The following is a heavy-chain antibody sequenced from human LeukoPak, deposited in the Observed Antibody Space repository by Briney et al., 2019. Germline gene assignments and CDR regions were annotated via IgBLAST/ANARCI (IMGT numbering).Heavy chain of an antibody. CDR3: AKDDKKGYDSSGYYAAPDY. J-gene: IGHJ4*02. D-gene: IGHD3-22*01. V-gene: IGHV3-30*02. CDR1: GFTFSSYG. CDR2: IRYDGSNK. Sequence: GGSLRLSCAAPGFTFSSYGMHWVRQAPGKGLEWVAFIRYDGSNKYYADSVKGRFTISRDNSKNTLYLQMNSLRAEDTAVYYCAKDDKKGYDSSGYYAAPDYWGQGTLVTVSS.